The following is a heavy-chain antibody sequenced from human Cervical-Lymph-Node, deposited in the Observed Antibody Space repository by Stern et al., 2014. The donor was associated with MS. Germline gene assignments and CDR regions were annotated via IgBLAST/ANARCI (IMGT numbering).Heavy chain of an antibody. J-gene: IGHJ4*02. Sequence: VQLLESGGDVVQPGKSLRLSCAASGLTFSNYGMHWVRQAPGKGLKWVALIWRDGSEKYYADSVKGRFTVSRDNSKNTVYLEMNSLRAEDTALYYCATITPVDYWGQGTLVIVSS. D-gene: IGHD1-14*01. CDR1: GLTFSNYG. CDR3: ATITPVDY. CDR2: IWRDGSEK. V-gene: IGHV3-33*01.